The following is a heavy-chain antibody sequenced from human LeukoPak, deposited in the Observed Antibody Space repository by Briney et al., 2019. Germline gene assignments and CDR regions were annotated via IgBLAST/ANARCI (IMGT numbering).Heavy chain of an antibody. J-gene: IGHJ4*02. CDR1: GFTFSSYA. CDR3: ATFQIVVVPAAEDFDY. Sequence: GGSLRLSCAASGFTFSSYAMSWVRQAPGKGLEWVSGISGGGDSTYYADSVKGRFTISRDNSKNTLYLQMDSLRAEDTAVYYCATFQIVVVPAAEDFDYWGQGTLVTVSS. D-gene: IGHD2-2*01. CDR2: ISGGGDST. V-gene: IGHV3-23*01.